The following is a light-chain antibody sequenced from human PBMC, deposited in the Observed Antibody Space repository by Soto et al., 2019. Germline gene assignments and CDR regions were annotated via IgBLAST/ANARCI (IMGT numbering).Light chain of an antibody. CDR1: QTISTW. Sequence: DIQVTQSPPTLSASVGDRVTITCRASQTISTWMAWYQQKPGKAPKLLVYDASTLQSGVASRFSGSGSGTEFTLIISGLQPEYSATYYCQQYTNTNNPWMFGQGTKVEI. CDR3: QQYTNTNNPWM. J-gene: IGKJ1*01. V-gene: IGKV1-5*01. CDR2: DAS.